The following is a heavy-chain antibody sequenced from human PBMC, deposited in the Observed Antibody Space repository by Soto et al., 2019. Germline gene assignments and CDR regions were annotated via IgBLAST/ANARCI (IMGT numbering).Heavy chain of an antibody. CDR1: GFTFSSYA. CDR2: ISGSGETT. J-gene: IGHJ4*02. D-gene: IGHD3-9*01. V-gene: IGHV3-23*01. Sequence: GGSLRLSCAASGFTFSSYAMTWVRQAPGKGLEWVSGISGSGETTYYADSMEGRFTISRDNSKNTLYLQMSSLRADDTAVYFCPNFFTRHKLVPDYFASGGRGTKDPASS. CDR3: PNFFTRHKLVPDYFAS.